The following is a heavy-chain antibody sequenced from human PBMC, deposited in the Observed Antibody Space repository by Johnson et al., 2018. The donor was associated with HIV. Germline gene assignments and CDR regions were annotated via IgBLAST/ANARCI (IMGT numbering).Heavy chain of an antibody. D-gene: IGHD1-26*01. V-gene: IGHV3-30-3*02. J-gene: IGHJ3*02. CDR1: GFTFNTYA. CDR2: ISYAGDNQ. Sequence: QVQLVESGGGVVQPGRSLKLSCTVSGFTFNTYAMYWVRQALGRGLEWVAVISYAGDNQYYADSVKGRFTISRDNSKNTLHLQMNSLRAEDTAVYYCAKDGATRAFEIWGQGTIVTVSS. CDR3: AKDGATRAFEI.